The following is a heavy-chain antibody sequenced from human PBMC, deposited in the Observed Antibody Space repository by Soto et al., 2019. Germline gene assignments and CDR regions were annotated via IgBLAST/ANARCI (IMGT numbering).Heavy chain of an antibody. D-gene: IGHD1-7*01. CDR2: IYYSGST. CDR3: AREGLTGTIGLYYYYGMDV. J-gene: IGHJ6*02. V-gene: IGHV4-59*01. CDR1: GGSISSYY. Sequence: QVQLQESGPGLVKPSETLSLTCTVSGGSISSYYWSWIRQPPGKGLEWIGYIYYSGSTNYHPSLKSRVTISVDTSKNQFSLKLSSVTAVDTAVYYCAREGLTGTIGLYYYYGMDVWGQGTTVTVSS.